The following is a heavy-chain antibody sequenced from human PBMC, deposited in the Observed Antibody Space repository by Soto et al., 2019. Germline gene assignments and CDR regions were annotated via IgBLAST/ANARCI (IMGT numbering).Heavy chain of an antibody. CDR1: GGHFHRYS. V-gene: IGHV1-69*06. CDR3: ARRRWLVQGPFDY. Sequence: QVPPGPAGAEVEKPGSSGKVFCQASGGHFHRYSISRGGQAPGQRAEWMGGIIPIFGTANYAQKFQGRVTITADKSTSTAYMELSSLRSEDTAVYYCARRRWLVQGPFDYWGQGTLVTVSS. CDR2: IIPIFGTA. J-gene: IGHJ4*02. D-gene: IGHD6-19*01.